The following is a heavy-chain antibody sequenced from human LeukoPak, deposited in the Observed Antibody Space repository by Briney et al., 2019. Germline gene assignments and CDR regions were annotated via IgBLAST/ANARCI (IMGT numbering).Heavy chain of an antibody. V-gene: IGHV1-69*05. CDR2: IIPIFDTA. J-gene: IGHJ4*02. CDR1: GGAFSSYA. Sequence: ASVRVSCKASGGAFSSYAISWVRQAPGQGLEWMGGIIPIFDTADYAQKFQGRVTITTDESTSTAYMELSSLRSEDTAVYYCARVGSALGADDFDYWGQGTLVTVSS. CDR3: ARVGSALGADDFDY. D-gene: IGHD1-26*01.